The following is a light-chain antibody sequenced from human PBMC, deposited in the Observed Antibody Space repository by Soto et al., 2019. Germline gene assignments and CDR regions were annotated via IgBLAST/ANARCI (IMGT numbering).Light chain of an antibody. V-gene: IGKV4-1*01. J-gene: IGKJ2*01. CDR3: QQYFSAPFT. CDR1: QTLLNSSNNKNY. CDR2: WAS. Sequence: DTVMTQSPDSLAVSLGERATINCKSSQTLLNSSNNKNYLAWYQQKPGQPPKLLIYWASTRESGVPDRFSGSGSGTDFPLTINSLQAEDVAVYYCQQYFSAPFTFGQGTKLEIK.